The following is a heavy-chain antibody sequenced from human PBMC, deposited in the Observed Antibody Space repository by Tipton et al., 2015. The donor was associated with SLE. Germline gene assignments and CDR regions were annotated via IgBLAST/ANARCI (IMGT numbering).Heavy chain of an antibody. D-gene: IGHD5-12*01. J-gene: IGHJ4*02. CDR1: GGSISNSY. CDR3: ARRHYSGPFDS. Sequence: TLSLTCTVSGGSISNSYWTWIRQPPGKGLEWIGSIFYTGSTYYNPSLKSPVSFSIDTSKHQFSLKLNSVTAADTAVYYCARRHYSGPFDSWGQGTLVTVSS. CDR2: IFYTGST. V-gene: IGHV4-59*12.